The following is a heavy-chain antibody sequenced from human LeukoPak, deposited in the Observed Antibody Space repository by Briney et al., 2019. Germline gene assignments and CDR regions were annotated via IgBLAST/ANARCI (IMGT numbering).Heavy chain of an antibody. CDR1: GGSFSGYY. D-gene: IGHD5-24*01. V-gene: IGHV4-34*01. CDR3: ARGRVEMATILYY. CDR2: INHSGST. Sequence: SETLSLTCAVYGGSFSGYYWSWIRQPPGKGLEWIGEINHSGSTNYNPSLKSRVTISVDTSKNQFSLKLSSVTAADTAVYYCARGRVEMATILYYWGQGTLVTVSS. J-gene: IGHJ4*02.